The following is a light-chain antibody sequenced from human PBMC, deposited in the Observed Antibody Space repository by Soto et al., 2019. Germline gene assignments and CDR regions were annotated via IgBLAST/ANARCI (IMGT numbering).Light chain of an antibody. CDR2: YDD. CDR3: AVWNDNLNAVV. J-gene: IGLJ2*01. CDR1: RSNIGNNA. Sequence: QSVLTQPPSVSEAPRQRVTISCSGSRSNIGNNAVNWYQQLPGKAPKLLIYYDDLLSSGVSDRFSGSQSGTSASLAISGLQSEDVADYYCAVWNDNLNAVVFGGGTKLTVL. V-gene: IGLV1-36*01.